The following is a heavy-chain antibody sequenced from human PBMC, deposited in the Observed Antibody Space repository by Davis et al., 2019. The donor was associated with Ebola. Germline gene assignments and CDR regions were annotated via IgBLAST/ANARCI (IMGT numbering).Heavy chain of an antibody. CDR3: ARFNGAAGRSFDY. V-gene: IGHV3-23*01. CDR2: LSGRGHLT. D-gene: IGHD2-8*01. CDR1: GFTFSEYD. Sequence: GESLKLSCAASGFTFSEYDMSWVRQAAGKGLECVSGLSGRGHLTSYADAVRGRFAISRDNSMSSMFLQMNNLRAEDTAVYYCARFNGAAGRSFDYWGQGVLVTVSS. J-gene: IGHJ4*02.